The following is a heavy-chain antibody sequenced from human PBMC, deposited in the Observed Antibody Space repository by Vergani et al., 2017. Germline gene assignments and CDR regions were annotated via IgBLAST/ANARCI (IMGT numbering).Heavy chain of an antibody. Sequence: QLQLQESGPGLVKPSETLSLTCTVSGGSISSSSYYWGWIRQPPGKGLEWIGSIYYSGSTYYNPSLKSRVTISVDTSKNQFSLKLSSVTAADTAVYYCARLTAVAASYFDYWGQGTLVTVSS. CDR3: ARLTAVAASYFDY. CDR1: GGSISSSSYY. J-gene: IGHJ4*02. V-gene: IGHV4-39*01. D-gene: IGHD6-19*01. CDR2: IYYSGST.